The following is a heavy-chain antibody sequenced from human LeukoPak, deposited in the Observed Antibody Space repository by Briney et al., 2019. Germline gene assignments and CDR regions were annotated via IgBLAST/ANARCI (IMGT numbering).Heavy chain of an antibody. J-gene: IGHJ4*02. D-gene: IGHD3-9*01. Sequence: PSETLSLTCTVSGGSISSGDYYWSWIRQPPGKGLEWIGYIYYSGSTYYNPSLKSRVTMSVDTSKNQFSLKLSSVTAADTAVYYCARELRYFDWLYFDYWGQGTLVTVSS. CDR3: ARELRYFDWLYFDY. CDR2: IYYSGST. CDR1: GGSISSGDYY. V-gene: IGHV4-30-4*01.